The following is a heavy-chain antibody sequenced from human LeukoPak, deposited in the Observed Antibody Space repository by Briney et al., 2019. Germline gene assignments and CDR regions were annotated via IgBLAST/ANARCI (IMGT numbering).Heavy chain of an antibody. CDR2: INSDGSST. D-gene: IGHD5-18*01. CDR1: GIIFSNYW. CDR3: ARGSGYSYGSVAY. V-gene: IGHV3-74*01. J-gene: IGHJ4*02. Sequence: PRGSLRLSCAASGIIFSNYWMHWVRQAPGKGLVWVSRINSDGSSTSYADSVKGRFTISRDNAKNTLYLQLKSLRAQDTAVYSGARGSGYSYGSVAYWGQGTLVSASS.